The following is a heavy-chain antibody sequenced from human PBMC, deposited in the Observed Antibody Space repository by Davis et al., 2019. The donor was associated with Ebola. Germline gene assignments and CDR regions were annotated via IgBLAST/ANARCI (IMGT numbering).Heavy chain of an antibody. V-gene: IGHV4-4*02. CDR1: GGSISSSNW. J-gene: IGHJ3*02. Sequence: GSLRLSCAVSGGSISSSNWRSWVRQPPGKGLEWIGEIYHSGSTNYNPSLKSRVTISVDKSKNQFSLKLSSVTAADTAVYYCARRVAIGYCSSTSCYDAFDIWGQGTMVTVSS. D-gene: IGHD2-2*01. CDR2: IYHSGST. CDR3: ARRVAIGYCSSTSCYDAFDI.